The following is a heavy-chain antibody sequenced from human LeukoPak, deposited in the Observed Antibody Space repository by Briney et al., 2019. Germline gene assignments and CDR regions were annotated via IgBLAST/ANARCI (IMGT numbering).Heavy chain of an antibody. D-gene: IGHD6-19*01. J-gene: IGHJ6*02. V-gene: IGHV1-18*01. Sequence: GASVKVSCKASGYTFTSYGISWVRQAPGQGHEWMGWISAYNGNTNYAQKLQGRVTMTTDTSTSTAYMELRSLRSDDTAVYYCARETYSSGWLNYYYYGMDVWGQGTTVTVSS. CDR1: GYTFTSYG. CDR3: ARETYSSGWLNYYYYGMDV. CDR2: ISAYNGNT.